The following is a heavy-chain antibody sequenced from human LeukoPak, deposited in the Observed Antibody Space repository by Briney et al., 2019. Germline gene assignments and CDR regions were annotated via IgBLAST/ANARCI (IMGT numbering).Heavy chain of an antibody. CDR3: ARSRSYRGYFDY. CDR2: IYSGGST. CDR1: GFTVSSNY. V-gene: IGHV3-53*01. D-gene: IGHD3-10*01. J-gene: IGHJ4*02. Sequence: GGSLRLSCAASGFTVSSNYMSWVRQAPGKGLEWDSVIYSGGSTYYADSVKGRFTISRDNSKNTLYLQMNSLRAEDTAVYYCARSRSYRGYFDYWGQGTLVTVSS.